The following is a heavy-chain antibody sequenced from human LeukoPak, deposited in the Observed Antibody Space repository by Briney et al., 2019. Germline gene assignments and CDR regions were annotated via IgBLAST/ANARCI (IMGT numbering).Heavy chain of an antibody. CDR1: GFTFSSYA. CDR2: ISGSGGST. V-gene: IGHV3-23*01. CDR3: SDSLVPAARHMDV. J-gene: IGHJ6*03. Sequence: PGGSLRLSCAASGFTFSSYAMGWVRQAPGKGLEWVSAISGSGGSTYYADSVKGRFTISRDNSKNTLYLQMNSLRAEDTAVYYCSDSLVPAARHMDVWGKGTTVTVSS. D-gene: IGHD2-2*01.